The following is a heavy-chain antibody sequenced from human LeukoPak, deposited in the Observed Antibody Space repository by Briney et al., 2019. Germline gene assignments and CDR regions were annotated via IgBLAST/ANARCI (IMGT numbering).Heavy chain of an antibody. D-gene: IGHD6-19*01. V-gene: IGHV4-30-4*08. CDR1: GGSISSGDYY. CDR2: IYYSGST. Sequence: SQTLSLTCTVSGGSISSGDYYWSWIRQPPGKGLEWIGYIYYSGSTYYNPSLKSRVTISVDTSKNQFSLKLSSVTAADTAVYYCARARDIAVAPFDIWGQGTMVTVSS. CDR3: ARARDIAVAPFDI. J-gene: IGHJ3*02.